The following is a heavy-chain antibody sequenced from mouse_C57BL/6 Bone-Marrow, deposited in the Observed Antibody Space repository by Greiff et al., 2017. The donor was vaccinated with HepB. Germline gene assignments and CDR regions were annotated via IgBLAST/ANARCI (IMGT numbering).Heavy chain of an antibody. CDR3: ESRGSLLSWFAY. J-gene: IGHJ3*01. V-gene: IGHV1-50*01. D-gene: IGHD1-1*01. CDR1: GYTFTSYW. CDR2: IDPSDSYI. Sequence: QVQLQQPGAEFVKPGASVKLSCKASGYTFTSYWMQWVKQRPGQGLEWIGEIDPSDSYINYNQKFKGKATLTVDTSSSTAYMQLSSLTSEDSEVYYCESRGSLLSWFAYWGQGTRVTVSA.